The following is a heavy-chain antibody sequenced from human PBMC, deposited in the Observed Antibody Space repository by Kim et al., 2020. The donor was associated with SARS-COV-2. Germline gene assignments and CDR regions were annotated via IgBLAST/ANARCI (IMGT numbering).Heavy chain of an antibody. D-gene: IGHD3-3*01. V-gene: IGHV1-2*02. CDR1: GYTFTGYY. Sequence: ASVKVSCKASGYTFTGYYMHWVRQAPGQGLEWMGWINPNSGGTNYAQKFQGRVTMTRDTSISTAYMELSRLRSDDTAVYYCARDPLLRFLEWHQALDYWGQGTLVTVSS. CDR2: INPNSGGT. J-gene: IGHJ4*02. CDR3: ARDPLLRFLEWHQALDY.